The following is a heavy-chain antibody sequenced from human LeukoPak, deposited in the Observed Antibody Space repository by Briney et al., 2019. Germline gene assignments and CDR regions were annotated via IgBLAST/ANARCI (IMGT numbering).Heavy chain of an antibody. CDR2: LSFDASSR. Sequence: PGGSLRLSCVVSELNFKTHAMHWVRQAPGKGLEWVAGLSFDASSRNYADSVKGRFTISRDNSKNTLYLQMHSLSPEDTAVYFCARDLQEISSFYFDYWGQGSLVTVSS. J-gene: IGHJ4*02. D-gene: IGHD3-16*02. CDR1: ELNFKTHA. CDR3: ARDLQEISSFYFDY. V-gene: IGHV3-30*04.